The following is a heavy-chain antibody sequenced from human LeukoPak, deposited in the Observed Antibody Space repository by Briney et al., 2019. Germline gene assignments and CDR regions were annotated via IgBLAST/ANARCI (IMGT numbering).Heavy chain of an antibody. J-gene: IGHJ4*02. CDR1: GGTFSSYA. Sequence: GASVKVSCKASGGTFSSYAISWVRQAPGQGLEWMGGIIPIFGTANYAQKFQGRVTITADESTSTAYMELSSLRSKDTAVYYCAREVLGNFDYWGQGTLVTVSS. D-gene: IGHD4/OR15-4a*01. CDR3: AREVLGNFDY. V-gene: IGHV1-69*01. CDR2: IIPIFGTA.